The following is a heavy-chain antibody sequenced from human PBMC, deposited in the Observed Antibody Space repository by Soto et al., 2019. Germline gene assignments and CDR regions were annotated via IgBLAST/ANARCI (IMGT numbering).Heavy chain of an antibody. J-gene: IGHJ4*02. CDR3: AKDISYSSGWSDY. V-gene: IGHV3-23*01. Sequence: GGSLTLSCTASGFTFSSYAMSWVRQAPGKGLEWVSAISGSGGSTYYADSVKGRFTISRDNSKNTLYLQMNSLRAEDTAVYYCAKDISYSSGWSDYWGQGTLVTVSS. CDR2: ISGSGGST. D-gene: IGHD6-19*01. CDR1: GFTFSSYA.